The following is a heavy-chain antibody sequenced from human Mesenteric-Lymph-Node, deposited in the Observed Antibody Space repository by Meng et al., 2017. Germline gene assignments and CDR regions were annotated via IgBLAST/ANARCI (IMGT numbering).Heavy chain of an antibody. CDR2: IYYSGST. V-gene: IGHV4-31*03. CDR3: ARDSGSGDGYNYHY. CDR1: GGSISSGGYY. J-gene: IGHJ4*02. Sequence: SETLSLTCTVSGGSISSGGYYWSWIRQHPGKGLEWIGYIYYSGSTYYNPSLKSRVTISVDTSKNQFSLKLSSVTAADTAVYYCARDSGSGDGYNYHYWGQGTLVTVSS. D-gene: IGHD5-24*01.